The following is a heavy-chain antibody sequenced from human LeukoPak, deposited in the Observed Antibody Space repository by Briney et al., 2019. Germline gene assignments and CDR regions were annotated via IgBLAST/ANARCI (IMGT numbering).Heavy chain of an antibody. Sequence: SETLSLTCTVSGCSISSGGYYWSWIRQHPGKGLEWIGYIYYSGSTYYNPSLKCRVTISVYTSKNQFSLKLSFVTAADTAVYYCVRVDITIFGVVPTINWFDPWGQGTLVTVSS. D-gene: IGHD3-3*01. V-gene: IGHV4-31*03. CDR2: IYYSGST. J-gene: IGHJ5*02. CDR1: GCSISSGGYY. CDR3: VRVDITIFGVVPTINWFDP.